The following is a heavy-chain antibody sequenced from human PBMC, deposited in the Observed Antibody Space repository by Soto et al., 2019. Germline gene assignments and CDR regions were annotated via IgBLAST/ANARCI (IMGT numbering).Heavy chain of an antibody. CDR1: GGTFSSYT. J-gene: IGHJ4*02. CDR2: ITPMFGTP. V-gene: IGHV1-69*01. D-gene: IGHD3-22*01. CDR3: ARDGTLYDSRAYYYLY. Sequence: QVQLVQSGAEVKKPGSSVKVSCKASGGTFSSYTITWVRQAPGQGLEWMGGITPMFGTPNYAQKFRGRVTTTADESTSTADMELSSLRSEDTAMYFCARDGTLYDSRAYYYLYWGQGTLVTVSS.